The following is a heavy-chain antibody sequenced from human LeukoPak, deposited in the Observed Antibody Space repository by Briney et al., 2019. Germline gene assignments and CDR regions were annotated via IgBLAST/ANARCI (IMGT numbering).Heavy chain of an antibody. D-gene: IGHD5-18*01. CDR1: GFTFSSYS. V-gene: IGHV3-21*01. Sequence: PGGSLRLSCAASGFTFSSYSMNWVRQAPGKGPEWVSSISSSSSYIYYADSVKGRFTISRDNAKNSLYLQMNSLRAEDTAVYYCARDLSGYSYGYYPDYWGQGTLVTVSS. CDR2: ISSSSSYI. CDR3: ARDLSGYSYGYYPDY. J-gene: IGHJ4*02.